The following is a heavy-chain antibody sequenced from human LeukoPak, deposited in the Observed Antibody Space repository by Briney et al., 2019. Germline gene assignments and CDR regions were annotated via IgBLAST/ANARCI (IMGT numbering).Heavy chain of an antibody. CDR1: GGSISSYY. CDR2: IYYSGST. J-gene: IGHJ3*01. CDR3: ARSVGTIFVRFDAFDV. V-gene: IGHV4-59*08. D-gene: IGHD3-3*01. Sequence: SETLCLTCTVSGGSISSYYWSWIRQPPGRGLEWIGYIYYSGSTNYNPSLKSRVTISVDTSKNQFSLKLSSVTAADTAVYYCARSVGTIFVRFDAFDVWGQGTMVTVSS.